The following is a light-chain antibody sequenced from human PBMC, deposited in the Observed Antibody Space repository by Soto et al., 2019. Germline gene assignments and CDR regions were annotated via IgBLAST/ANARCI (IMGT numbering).Light chain of an antibody. CDR3: AAWDDSLNGPYV. J-gene: IGLJ1*01. Sequence: QSALTQPPSASGTPGQRVTISCSGSSSNIGSNTVNWYQQLPGTAPKLLIYSNNQRPSGVPDRFSGSKSGTSASLAISGLQSEDEADYCCAAWDDSLNGPYVFGTGTKVTVL. V-gene: IGLV1-44*01. CDR1: SSNIGSNT. CDR2: SNN.